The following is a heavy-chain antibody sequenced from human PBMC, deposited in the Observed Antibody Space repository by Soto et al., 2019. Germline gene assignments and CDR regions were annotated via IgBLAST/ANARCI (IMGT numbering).Heavy chain of an antibody. CDR1: GYTFTTYG. J-gene: IGHJ4*02. Sequence: ASVKVSCKASGYTFTTYGITWVRQAPGQGLEWMGWISAYNGNTNYAQKLQGRVTMTTDTSTSTAYMELRSLRSDDTAVYYCARSGAFTGYYISDYWGQGTLVTVSS. V-gene: IGHV1-18*01. CDR2: ISAYNGNT. CDR3: ARSGAFTGYYISDY. D-gene: IGHD3-9*01.